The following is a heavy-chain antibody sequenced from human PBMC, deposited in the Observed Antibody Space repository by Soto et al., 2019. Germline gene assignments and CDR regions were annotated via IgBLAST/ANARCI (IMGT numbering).Heavy chain of an antibody. Sequence: ASVKVSCKASGGTFSSYAISWVRQAPGQGLEWMGGIIPIFGTANYAQKFQGRVTITADESTSTAYMELSSLRSEDTAVYYCAREGRVGYYYGSGSYSNWFDPWGQGTLVTVSS. CDR2: IIPIFGTA. D-gene: IGHD3-10*01. CDR1: GGTFSSYA. CDR3: AREGRVGYYYGSGSYSNWFDP. V-gene: IGHV1-69*13. J-gene: IGHJ5*02.